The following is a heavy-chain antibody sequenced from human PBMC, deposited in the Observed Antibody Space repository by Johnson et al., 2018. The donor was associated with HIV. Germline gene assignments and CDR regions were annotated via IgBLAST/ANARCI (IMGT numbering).Heavy chain of an antibody. D-gene: IGHD3-22*01. V-gene: IGHV3-20*04. CDR3: AKDLHYYDSSGFNDAFDI. Sequence: VQLVESGGGLVQPGGSLRLSCQASGFTVDDYDMSWVRQVPGKGLEWVSGFYRNGGSSGYAASVKGRFTISRDNSKNTLYLQMNSLRAEDTAIYYCAKDLHYYDSSGFNDAFDIWGQGTMVAVSS. CDR2: FYRNGGSS. J-gene: IGHJ3*02. CDR1: GFTVDDYD.